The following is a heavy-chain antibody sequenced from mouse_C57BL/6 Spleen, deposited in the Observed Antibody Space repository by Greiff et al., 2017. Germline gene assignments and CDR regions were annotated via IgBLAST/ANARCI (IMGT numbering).Heavy chain of an antibody. CDR2: IRSKSNNYAT. J-gene: IGHJ4*01. CDR1: GFSFNTYA. CDR3: VRGGYYYGSSPYAMDY. Sequence: DVHLVESGGGLVQPKGSLKLSCAASGFSFNTYAMNWVRQAPGKGLEWVARIRSKSNNYATYYADSVKDRFTISRDDSESMLYLQMNNLKTEDTAMYYCVRGGYYYGSSPYAMDYWGQGTSVTVSS. D-gene: IGHD1-1*01. V-gene: IGHV10-1*01.